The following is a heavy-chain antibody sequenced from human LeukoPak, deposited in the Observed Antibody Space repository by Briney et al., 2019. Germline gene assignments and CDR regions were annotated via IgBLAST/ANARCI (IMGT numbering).Heavy chain of an antibody. D-gene: IGHD5-12*01. CDR3: ARDLLSVDNYDALDI. J-gene: IGHJ3*02. V-gene: IGHV1-69*06. CDR1: GGTFNTYA. CDR2: IIPIFGRA. Sequence: GASVKVSCKTSGGTFNTYAISWVRQAPGQGLEWMGGIIPIFGRANYAQRFQGRVTITADKSTSTAYMELSSLRYEDTAMYYCARDLLSVDNYDALDIWGQGTMVTVSS.